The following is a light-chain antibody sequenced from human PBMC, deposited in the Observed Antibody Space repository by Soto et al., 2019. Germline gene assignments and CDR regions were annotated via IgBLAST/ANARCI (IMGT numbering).Light chain of an antibody. CDR1: SGHTSQA. J-gene: IGLJ2*01. CDR3: QTWGAGIHVV. V-gene: IGLV4-69*01. CDR2: VNSDGSY. Sequence: QLVLTQSPSASASLGASVNLTCTLSSGHTSQAIAWHQQHPGKGPRYLMKVNSDGSYRKGDGIPDRFSGSSSGAERYLTISSLQSEDEADYYCQTWGAGIHVVFGGGTKLTVL.